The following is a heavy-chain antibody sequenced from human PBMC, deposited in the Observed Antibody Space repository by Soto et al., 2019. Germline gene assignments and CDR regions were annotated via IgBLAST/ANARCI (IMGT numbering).Heavy chain of an antibody. J-gene: IGHJ4*02. V-gene: IGHV3-53*01. CDR2: ISSGGNT. D-gene: IGHD1-26*01. CDR1: GFTVSSNY. Sequence: LGGSLRLSCTASGFTVSSNYMSWVRQAPGKGLEWVSVISSGGNTYYADSVKGRFSISRDNPKNTVYLHMSSLRVEDTAVYYCARDSSSYYGEFDFWGQGTLVTVSS. CDR3: ARDSSSYYGEFDF.